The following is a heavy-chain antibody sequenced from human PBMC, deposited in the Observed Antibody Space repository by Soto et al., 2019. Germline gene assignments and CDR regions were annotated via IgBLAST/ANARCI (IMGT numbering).Heavy chain of an antibody. CDR3: ARHKSWYLG. CDR1: GGSISSSSYY. V-gene: IGHV4-39*01. CDR2: IYYSGST. Sequence: SETLSLTCTVSGGSISSSSYYWGWIRQPPGKGLEWIGNIYYSGSTYYNPSLKSRVTISVDTSKNQFSLKLSSVTAADTAVYYCARHKSWYLGWGQGTLVTVSS. J-gene: IGHJ4*02. D-gene: IGHD6-13*01.